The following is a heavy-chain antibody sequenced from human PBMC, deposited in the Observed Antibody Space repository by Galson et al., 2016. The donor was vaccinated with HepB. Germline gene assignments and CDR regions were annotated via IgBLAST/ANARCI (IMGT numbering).Heavy chain of an antibody. Sequence: SLRLSCAASGFTFSDYYMSWIRQAPGKGLEWVSLISGGNTYYADSVRGRFTISRDNSKNTLYLQMNSLRAEDTAVYYCARTVSIAAAGGADYWGQGTLVTVSS. D-gene: IGHD6-13*01. V-gene: IGHV3-53*01. CDR1: GFTFSDYY. J-gene: IGHJ4*02. CDR2: ISGGNT. CDR3: ARTVSIAAAGGADY.